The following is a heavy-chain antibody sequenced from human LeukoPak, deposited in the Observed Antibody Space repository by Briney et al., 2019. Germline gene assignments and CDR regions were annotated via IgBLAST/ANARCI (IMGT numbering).Heavy chain of an antibody. CDR2: IYHSGST. Sequence: SGTLSLTCAVSGGSINRDHWWGWVRQPPGKGLEWIGEIYHSGSTNYNATLKSRVTISVDTSKNQFSLKLSSVTAADTAVYYCARKGYGSGSYLPAVGFPYYFDYWGQGTLVTVSS. CDR3: ARKGYGSGSYLPAVGFPYYFDY. V-gene: IGHV4-4*02. CDR1: GGSINRDHW. J-gene: IGHJ4*02. D-gene: IGHD3-10*01.